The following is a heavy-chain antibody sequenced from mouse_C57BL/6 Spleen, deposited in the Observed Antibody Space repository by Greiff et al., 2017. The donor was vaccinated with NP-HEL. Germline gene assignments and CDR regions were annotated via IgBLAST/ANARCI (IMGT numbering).Heavy chain of an antibody. J-gene: IGHJ1*03. Sequence: QVQLQQPGAELVKRGASVKLSCKASGYTFTSYWMQWVKQRPGRGMEGRGEVDPSDSYTNYNQKFKGKATLTVDTSSSTAYMQLSSLTSEDSAVYYCARGSITYGCSYGYFDVWGTGTTVTVSS. V-gene: IGHV1-50*01. CDR2: VDPSDSYT. CDR1: GYTFTSYW. D-gene: IGHD1-1*01. CDR3: ARGSITYGCSYGYFDV.